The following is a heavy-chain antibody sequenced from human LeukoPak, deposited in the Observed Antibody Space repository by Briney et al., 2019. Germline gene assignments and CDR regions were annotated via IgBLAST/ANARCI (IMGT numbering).Heavy chain of an antibody. D-gene: IGHD3-22*01. V-gene: IGHV4-4*07. Sequence: PSETLSLTCTVSGGSISSLYWNWIRQAAGERLEWIGRIHTSGSTNYNPSLKSRVTMSVGKSKNQFSLKLNSVTAADTAMYYCAGGSVVAINYFNSWGQGMLVTLSS. CDR1: GGSISSLY. CDR3: AGGSVVAINYFNS. CDR2: IHTSGST. J-gene: IGHJ4*02.